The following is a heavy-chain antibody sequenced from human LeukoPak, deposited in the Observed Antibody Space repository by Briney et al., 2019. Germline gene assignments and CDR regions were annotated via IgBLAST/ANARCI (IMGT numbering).Heavy chain of an antibody. CDR2: ISWNSGSI. J-gene: IGHJ4*02. D-gene: IGHD1-26*01. Sequence: GRSLRLSCAASGFTFDDYATHWVRQAPGKGLEWVSGISWNSGSIGYADSVKGRFTISRDNAKNSLYLQMNSLRAEDTALYYCAKDIRRYSGSYFDYWGQGTLVTVSS. CDR1: GFTFDDYA. V-gene: IGHV3-9*01. CDR3: AKDIRRYSGSYFDY.